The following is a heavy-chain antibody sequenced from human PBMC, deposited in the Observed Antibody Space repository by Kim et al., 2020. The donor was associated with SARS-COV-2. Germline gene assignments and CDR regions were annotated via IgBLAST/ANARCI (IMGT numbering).Heavy chain of an antibody. D-gene: IGHD4-17*01. J-gene: IGHJ3*01. CDR3: ARHFDYPNAFDF. V-gene: IGHV4-39*01. Sequence: SETLSLTCSASGGSISSTTYYWGWIRQPPGKGLEWIGSIYYSGSANYTPSLKSRVSISVDTSENQFSLKLTTVTAADTAVYYSARHFDYPNAFDFWGQG. CDR1: GGSISSTTYY. CDR2: IYYSGSA.